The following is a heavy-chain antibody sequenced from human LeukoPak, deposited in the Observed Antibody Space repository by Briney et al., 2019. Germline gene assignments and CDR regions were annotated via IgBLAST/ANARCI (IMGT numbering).Heavy chain of an antibody. D-gene: IGHD3-22*01. V-gene: IGHV4-59*01. Sequence: SETLSLTCTVSGGSISSYYWSWIRQPPGKGLEWIGYIYYSGSTNYNPSLKSRVTISVDTSKNQFSLKLSSVTAADTAVYYCARVLQYDSSGYYSQYYYYYMDVWGKGTTVTASS. J-gene: IGHJ6*03. CDR3: ARVLQYDSSGYYSQYYYYYMDV. CDR1: GGSISSYY. CDR2: IYYSGST.